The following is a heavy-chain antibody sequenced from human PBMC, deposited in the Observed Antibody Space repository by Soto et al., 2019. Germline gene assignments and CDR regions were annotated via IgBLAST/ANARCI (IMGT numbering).Heavy chain of an antibody. CDR3: ARSNTYYDILTGYYDDGFQH. D-gene: IGHD3-9*01. J-gene: IGHJ1*01. CDR2: IYYSGST. Sequence: SETLSLTCTVSGGSISSYYWSWIRQPPGKGLEWIGYIYYSGSTNYNPSLKSRVTISVDTSKNQFSLKLSSVTAADTAVYYCARSNTYYDILTGYYDDGFQHWGQGTLVTVSS. V-gene: IGHV4-59*08. CDR1: GGSISSYY.